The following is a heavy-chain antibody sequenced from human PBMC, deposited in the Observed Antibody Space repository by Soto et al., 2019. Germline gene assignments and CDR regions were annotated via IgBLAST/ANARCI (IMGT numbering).Heavy chain of an antibody. Sequence: PSETLSLPCTISAGAISSGDYYWSGVRQPPGKGLEWIGYIYYSGSTYYNPSLKSRVTISVDTSKNQFSLKLSSVTAADTAVYYCARARVHEHLWVETDDYWSQGWVATVS. J-gene: IGHJ1*01. V-gene: IGHV4-30-4*01. CDR3: ARARVHEHLWVETDDY. D-gene: IGHD3-10*01. CDR1: AGAISSGDYY. CDR2: IYYSGST.